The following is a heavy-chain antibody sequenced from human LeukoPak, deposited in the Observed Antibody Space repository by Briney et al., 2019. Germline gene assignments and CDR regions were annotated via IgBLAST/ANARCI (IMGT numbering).Heavy chain of an antibody. CDR3: ASVVGGYYPPVEGFDI. Sequence: PGGSLRLSCAASGFTFSSCWMHWVRQAPGKGLVWVSRINSDGSSTNYADSVRGRFTISRDNAKNTLFLQMNSLGAEDTAVYYCASVVGGYYPPVEGFDIWGQGTMVTVSS. J-gene: IGHJ3*02. CDR2: INSDGSST. D-gene: IGHD3-3*01. V-gene: IGHV3-74*01. CDR1: GFTFSSCW.